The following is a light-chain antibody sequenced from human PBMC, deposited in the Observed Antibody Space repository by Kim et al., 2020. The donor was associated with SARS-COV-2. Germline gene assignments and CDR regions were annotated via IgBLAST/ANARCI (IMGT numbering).Light chain of an antibody. CDR1: SSDVGSYNL. V-gene: IGLV2-23*02. Sequence: QSALTQPASVSGSPGQSITISCTGTSSDVGSYNLVSWYQQHPGKAPKFVIYEVTNRPSGVSNRFSGSKSGNTASLTISGLQAEDEADYYCCSYAGSSTFVFGGGTQLTVL. CDR2: EVT. J-gene: IGLJ3*02. CDR3: CSYAGSSTFV.